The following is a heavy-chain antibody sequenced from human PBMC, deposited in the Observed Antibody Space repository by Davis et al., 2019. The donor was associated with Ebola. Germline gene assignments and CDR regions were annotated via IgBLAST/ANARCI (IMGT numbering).Heavy chain of an antibody. D-gene: IGHD6-13*01. CDR2: INPDSGGI. Sequence: AASVKVSCKASGYTFTDYYIHWVRQAPGQGLEWMGWINPDSGGINYAQKFQGRVTMTRDTSISTAHMELSRLRSDDTAVYYCARTTLYSSSWSFFDYWGQGTLVTVSS. V-gene: IGHV1-2*02. J-gene: IGHJ4*02. CDR3: ARTTLYSSSWSFFDY. CDR1: GYTFTDYY.